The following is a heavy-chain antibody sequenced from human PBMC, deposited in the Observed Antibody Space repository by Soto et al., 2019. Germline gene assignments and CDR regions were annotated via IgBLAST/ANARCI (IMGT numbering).Heavy chain of an antibody. Sequence: QVHLVQSGGEVKKPGASVKVSCKASGYTFITYGFAWVRQAPGQGLEWMGWISANTADTKYPQKLQGRVTLTTDPSTATAFMELRSLRSDDTAVYYCAKTRGDYVDYWGQGTLVTVAS. CDR1: GYTFITYG. J-gene: IGHJ4*02. CDR3: AKTRGDYVDY. D-gene: IGHD2-2*01. V-gene: IGHV1-18*01. CDR2: ISANTADT.